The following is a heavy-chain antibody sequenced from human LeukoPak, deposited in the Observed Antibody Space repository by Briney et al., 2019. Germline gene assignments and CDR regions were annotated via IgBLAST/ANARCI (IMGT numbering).Heavy chain of an antibody. D-gene: IGHD3-10*01. CDR3: ARVPLGEFKGFDP. V-gene: IGHV3-74*01. Sequence: QTGGSLRLSCAASGFTFSSYWMHRVRQVPGKGLVWVSRINTDGNSTRYADSVKGRFTISRDNAKNTLYLQMNSLRAEDTAVYYCARVPLGEFKGFDPWGQGTLVTVSS. CDR1: GFTFSSYW. J-gene: IGHJ5*02. CDR2: INTDGNST.